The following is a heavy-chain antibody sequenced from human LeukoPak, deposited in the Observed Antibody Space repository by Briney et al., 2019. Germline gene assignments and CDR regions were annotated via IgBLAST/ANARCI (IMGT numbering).Heavy chain of an antibody. D-gene: IGHD5-18*01. J-gene: IGHJ4*02. Sequence: ASVKVSCKASGYTFTGYYIHWVRQAPGQGLEWMGVINPSGGSTTYAQKFQGRVTVTGDTSTSTVYMELSSLRFEDTAVYYCALPFRGYTYGSSGGGADYWGQGALVTVSS. CDR3: ALPFRGYTYGSSGGGADY. CDR2: INPSGGST. V-gene: IGHV1-46*01. CDR1: GYTFTGYY.